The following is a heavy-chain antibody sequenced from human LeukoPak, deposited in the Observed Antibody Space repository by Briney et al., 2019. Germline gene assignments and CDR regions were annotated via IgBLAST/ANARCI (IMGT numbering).Heavy chain of an antibody. J-gene: IGHJ5*02. CDR2: INPSGGST. Sequence: ASVKVSCKASGYTFTSYYMHWVRQAPGQGLEWMGIINPSGGSTSYAQKFQGRVTMTRDTSTSTVYMELSSLRSEDTAVYYCARVVPMITFGGVIVMRNWFDPWGQGTLVTVSS. D-gene: IGHD3-16*02. CDR1: GYTFTSYY. CDR3: ARVVPMITFGGVIVMRNWFDP. V-gene: IGHV1-46*01.